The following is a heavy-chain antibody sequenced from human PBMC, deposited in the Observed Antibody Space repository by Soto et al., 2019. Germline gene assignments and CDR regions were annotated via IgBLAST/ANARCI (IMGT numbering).Heavy chain of an antibody. CDR2: ISGDGSST. CDR3: ATNDYSNSNWDFNL. J-gene: IGHJ2*01. Sequence: EVQLVESGGGLVQPGGSLRLSCAASGFTLSNYWIHWVRQAPGKGLVWVSRISGDGSSTYYADSVKGRFTISRDNAKNTLYLQMNSLRAEDTAVYYCATNDYSNSNWDFNLWGRGTQVSVSS. V-gene: IGHV3-74*01. CDR1: GFTLSNYW. D-gene: IGHD4-4*01.